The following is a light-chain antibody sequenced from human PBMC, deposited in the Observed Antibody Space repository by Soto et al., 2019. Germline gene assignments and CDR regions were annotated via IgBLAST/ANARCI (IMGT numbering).Light chain of an antibody. Sequence: EIVLTQSPGTLSLSPGDRATLSCRASQSVNSNYLGWYQQKPGHAPRLLIYGASSRASGAPDRFSGSGSGTDFTLTISRLEPEDFAVYYCHQFGVSPPYTFGQGTKLEI. J-gene: IGKJ2*01. CDR3: HQFGVSPPYT. CDR1: QSVNSNY. V-gene: IGKV3-20*01. CDR2: GAS.